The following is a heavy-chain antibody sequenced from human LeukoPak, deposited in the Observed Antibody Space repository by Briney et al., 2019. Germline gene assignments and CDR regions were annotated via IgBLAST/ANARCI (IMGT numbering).Heavy chain of an antibody. J-gene: IGHJ4*02. CDR1: GFTFSSYN. Sequence: GGSLRLSCAASGFTFSSYNMHWVRQAPGRGLEGVALTHFDEGEKFYADSVKGRFTISRDNSRNTLFLQLNSLRNEDTAVYYCAKDGVDYYLDYWGQGTLVTVSS. CDR2: THFDEGEK. V-gene: IGHV3-30*02. D-gene: IGHD2-8*01. CDR3: AKDGVDYYLDY.